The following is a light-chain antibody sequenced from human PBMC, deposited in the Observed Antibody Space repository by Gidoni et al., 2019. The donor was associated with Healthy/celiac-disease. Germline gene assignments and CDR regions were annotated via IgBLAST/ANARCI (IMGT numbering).Light chain of an antibody. CDR3: QSADSSGTYKV. V-gene: IGLV3-25*03. Sequence: YELTQPPSVSVSPGQTARIPCSGDALPKQYAYWYQQKPGQAPVLVIYKDSERPSGIPELFSGSSSGTTVTLTISGVQAEDEADYYCQSADSSGTYKVFGGGTKLTVL. J-gene: IGLJ2*01. CDR2: KDS. CDR1: ALPKQY.